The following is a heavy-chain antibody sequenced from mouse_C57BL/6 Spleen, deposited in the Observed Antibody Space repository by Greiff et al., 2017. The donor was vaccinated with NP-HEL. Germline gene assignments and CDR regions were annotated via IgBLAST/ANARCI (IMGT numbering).Heavy chain of an antibody. D-gene: IGHD1-1*01. CDR3: ARHYYGSSYRGYFDV. Sequence: QVQLQQPGAELVMPGASVKLSCKASGYTFTSYWMHWVKQRPGPGLEWIGEIDPSDSYNNYNQKFKGKSTLTVDKSSSTAYMQLSSLTSEDSAVYYCARHYYGSSYRGYFDVWGTGTTVTVSS. J-gene: IGHJ1*03. CDR1: GYTFTSYW. CDR2: IDPSDSYN. V-gene: IGHV1-69*01.